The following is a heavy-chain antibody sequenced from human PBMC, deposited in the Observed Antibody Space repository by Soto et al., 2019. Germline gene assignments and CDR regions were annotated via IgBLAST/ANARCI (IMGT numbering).Heavy chain of an antibody. D-gene: IGHD1-26*01. CDR2: IYYSGST. Sequence: QLQLQESGPGLVKPSETLSLTCTVSGGSISSSSYYWGWIRQPPGKGLEWIGSIYYSGSTYYNPSLKSRVTISVDTSKNQFSLKLSSVTAADTAVYYCARHSGRGRWFDPWGQGTLVTVSS. CDR3: ARHSGRGRWFDP. CDR1: GGSISSSSYY. J-gene: IGHJ5*02. V-gene: IGHV4-39*01.